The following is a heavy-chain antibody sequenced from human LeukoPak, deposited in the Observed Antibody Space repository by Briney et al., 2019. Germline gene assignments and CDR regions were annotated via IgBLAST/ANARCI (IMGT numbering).Heavy chain of an antibody. Sequence: PGGSLRLSCAASGFTFSNYRMNWVRQAPGKDLEWVSSISSSSGYIYYAESVKGRFTISRDNAKNSLYLQMDSLRAGDTAVYYCARALDGYNEDFWGQGTLVTVSS. CDR3: ARALDGYNEDF. CDR1: GFTFSNYR. CDR2: ISSSSGYI. V-gene: IGHV3-21*01. D-gene: IGHD5-24*01. J-gene: IGHJ4*02.